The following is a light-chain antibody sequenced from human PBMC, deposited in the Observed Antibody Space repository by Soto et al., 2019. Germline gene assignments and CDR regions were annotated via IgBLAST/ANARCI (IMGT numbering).Light chain of an antibody. CDR2: GAS. Sequence: ILINHPRAPLSTSPRHRATLSCRASLSVSSYLAWYQQRPGQAPRLLIYGASTRATGIPARFSGSGSGTDFTLTISSLQSEDFAVYYCQQYSNWPPLTFGGGTKVDIK. J-gene: IGKJ4*01. CDR1: LSVSSY. V-gene: IGKV3D-15*01. CDR3: QQYSNWPPLT.